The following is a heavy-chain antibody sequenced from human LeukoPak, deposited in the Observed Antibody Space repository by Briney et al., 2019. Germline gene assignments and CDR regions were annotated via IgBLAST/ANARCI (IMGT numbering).Heavy chain of an antibody. J-gene: IGHJ5*02. V-gene: IGHV1-2*02. D-gene: IGHD3-10*01. CDR1: GYTFTGYY. CDR2: INPNSGGT. CDR3: ARGYYYGSGSYYLGFVP. Sequence: ASVKVSCKASGYTFTGYYMHWVRQAPGQGLEWMGWINPNSGGTNYAQKFQGRVTMTRDTSISTAYMELSRLRSDDTAVYYCARGYYYGSGSYYLGFVPWGQGTLVTVSS.